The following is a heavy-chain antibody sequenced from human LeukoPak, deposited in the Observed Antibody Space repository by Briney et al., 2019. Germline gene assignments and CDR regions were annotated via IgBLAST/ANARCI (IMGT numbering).Heavy chain of an antibody. V-gene: IGHV5-51*01. J-gene: IGHJ4*02. CDR1: GYTFSNYW. CDR2: IYPDDSDT. Sequence: MSGESLQISCEASGYTFSNYWIGWVRQLPGKGLEWMGIIYPDDSDTKYSPSFQGQVTISADKSISTAYLQWSSLKASDTAMYYCARSRGSSGYYYLIWGQGTLVTVSS. D-gene: IGHD3-22*01. CDR3: ARSRGSSGYYYLI.